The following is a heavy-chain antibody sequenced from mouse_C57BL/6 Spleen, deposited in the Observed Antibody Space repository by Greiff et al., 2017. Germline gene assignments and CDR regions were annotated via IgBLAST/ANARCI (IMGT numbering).Heavy chain of an antibody. D-gene: IGHD1-1*01. V-gene: IGHV1-82*01. Sequence: VQLQQSGPELVKPGASVKISCKASGYAFSSSWMNWVKQRPGKGLEWIGRIYPGDGDTNYNGKFKGKATLTADKSSSTAYMQLSSLTSEDSAVYFCASEAVVDPPYFDVWGTGTMVTVSS. CDR1: GYAFSSSW. CDR2: IYPGDGDT. CDR3: ASEAVVDPPYFDV. J-gene: IGHJ1*03.